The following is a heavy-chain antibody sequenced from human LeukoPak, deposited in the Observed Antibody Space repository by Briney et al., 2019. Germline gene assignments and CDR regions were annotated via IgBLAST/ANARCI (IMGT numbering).Heavy chain of an antibody. CDR2: MYSGGST. Sequence: ETLSLTCTVSGGSISSSSYYWGWIRQPPGKGLEWVSVMYSGGSTFYEASVKGRFTICRDNSKNTLNLQMNSLRAEDTAIYYCALHINGDYESRFDPWGQGTLVTVSS. CDR3: ALHINGDYESRFDP. V-gene: IGHV3-53*01. J-gene: IGHJ5*02. CDR1: GGSISSSSYY. D-gene: IGHD4-17*01.